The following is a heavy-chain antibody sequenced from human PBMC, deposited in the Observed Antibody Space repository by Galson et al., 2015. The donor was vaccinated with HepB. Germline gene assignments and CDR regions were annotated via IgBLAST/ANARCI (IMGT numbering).Heavy chain of an antibody. J-gene: IGHJ4*02. CDR2: INSDGSGT. CDR3: ARDGPATMDIDY. D-gene: IGHD5-12*01. CDR1: GFTFSRDW. Sequence: SLRLSCAASGFTFSRDWMHWVRQVPGKGLVWVSRINSDGSGTSYADSVKGRFTTSRDNAKNTLYLQMNSLRAEDTAVYFCARDGPATMDIDYWGQGTLVTVSS. V-gene: IGHV3-74*01.